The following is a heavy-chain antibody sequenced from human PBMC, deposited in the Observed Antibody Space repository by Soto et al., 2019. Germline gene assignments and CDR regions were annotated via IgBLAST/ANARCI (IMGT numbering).Heavy chain of an antibody. CDR3: ARDVNEGGSHNAFDI. J-gene: IGHJ3*02. D-gene: IGHD3-10*01. V-gene: IGHV3-33*01. Sequence: GGSLRLSCAASGFTFSSYGMHWVRQAPGKGLEWVAVIWYDGSNKYYADSVKGRFTISRDNSKNTLYLQMNSLRAEDTAVYYCARDVNEGGSHNAFDIWGQGTMVTVSS. CDR2: IWYDGSNK. CDR1: GFTFSSYG.